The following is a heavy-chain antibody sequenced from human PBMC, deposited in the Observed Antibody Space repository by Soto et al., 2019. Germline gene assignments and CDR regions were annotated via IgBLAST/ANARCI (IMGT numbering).Heavy chain of an antibody. J-gene: IGHJ1*01. CDR1: RLAFSSSV. V-gene: IGHV3-23*01. D-gene: IGHD3-22*01. Sequence: PAGSLGLCGAASRLAFSSSVIALARQAPEEGLDWVAGVSGSGTSTDYADTVRGRFTSSRDNSKNTLYLQMNSLRAEDTAVYYCANLGPSYYYDSSGYYQRWGQGTLVTVSS. CDR3: ANLGPSYYYDSSGYYQR. CDR2: VSGSGTST.